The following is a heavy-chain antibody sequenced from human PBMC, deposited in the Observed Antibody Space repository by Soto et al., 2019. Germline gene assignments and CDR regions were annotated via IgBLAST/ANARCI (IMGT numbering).Heavy chain of an antibody. CDR1: GYTFTSYG. D-gene: IGHD1-26*01. V-gene: IGHV1-18*01. J-gene: IGHJ4*02. CDR2: ISAYNGNT. Sequence: ASVKVSCKASGYTFTSYGISWVRQAPGQGLEWIGWISAYNGNTNYAQKLQGRVTMTTDTSTSTAYMELRSLRSDDTAVYYCARDDSTWELPLYWGQGTLVTVSS. CDR3: ARDDSTWELPLY.